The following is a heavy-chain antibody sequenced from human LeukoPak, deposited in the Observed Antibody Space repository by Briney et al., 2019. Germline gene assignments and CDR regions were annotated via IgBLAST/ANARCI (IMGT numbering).Heavy chain of an antibody. Sequence: GASVKVSCKASGGTFSSYAISWVPQAPGQGLEWMGWISGNNDNTNYVQKLQGRVTMTTDTSTSTAYMELRSLRSDDTAVYYCARDGPNVQLEQEYAFEIWGQGTMVTVPS. J-gene: IGHJ3*02. CDR1: GGTFSSYA. CDR3: ARDGPNVQLEQEYAFEI. CDR2: ISGNNDNT. V-gene: IGHV1-18*01. D-gene: IGHD1-1*01.